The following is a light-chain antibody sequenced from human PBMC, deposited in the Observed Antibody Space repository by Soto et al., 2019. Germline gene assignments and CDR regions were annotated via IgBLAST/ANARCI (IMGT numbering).Light chain of an antibody. V-gene: IGKV3-11*01. Sequence: EIVLTQSSATLSLSPGERATLSCRASQSVSSYLAWYQQKPGQAPRLLIYDASNRATGIPARFSGSGSGTDFTLTISSLEPEDFAVYYCQQRTNRLTFGGGTKVDIK. J-gene: IGKJ4*01. CDR2: DAS. CDR3: QQRTNRLT. CDR1: QSVSSY.